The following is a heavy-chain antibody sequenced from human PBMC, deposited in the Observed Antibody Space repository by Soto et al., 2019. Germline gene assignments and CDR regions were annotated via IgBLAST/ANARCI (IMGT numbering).Heavy chain of an antibody. CDR2: ISGSGGST. J-gene: IGHJ6*02. CDR3: AKDSPVVVPAARSHYYYYGMDV. Sequence: GGSLRLSCAASGVTFCSYAMSWVRQAPGKGLEWVLAISGSGGSTYYADSVKGRFTISRDNSKNTLYLQMNSLRAEDTAVYYCAKDSPVVVPAARSHYYYYGMDVWGQGTTVTVSS. V-gene: IGHV3-23*01. D-gene: IGHD2-2*01. CDR1: GVTFCSYA.